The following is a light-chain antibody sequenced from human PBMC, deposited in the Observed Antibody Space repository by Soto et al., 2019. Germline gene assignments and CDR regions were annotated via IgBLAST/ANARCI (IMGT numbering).Light chain of an antibody. CDR3: QQYDNYKPLT. V-gene: IGKV1-5*01. Sequence: DIQMTESPSALSASVGDRVTITFRASQSISSWLAWYQQKPGKAPKLLIFDASSLESGTPSRFSGRRSGTQFTLTINGLQPDDFATYYCQQYDNYKPLTFGGGTKVDTK. CDR1: QSISSW. CDR2: DAS. J-gene: IGKJ4*01.